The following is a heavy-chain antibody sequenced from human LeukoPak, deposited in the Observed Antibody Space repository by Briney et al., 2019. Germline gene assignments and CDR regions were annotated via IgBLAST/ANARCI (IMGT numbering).Heavy chain of an antibody. CDR2: ISWNSGSI. Sequence: GGSLRLSCEASGYTFDDYAMHWVRQAPGKGLEWISGISWNSGSIGYADSVKGRFSISRDNGKNSLYLQMDSLTTEDTALYYCAKGHTYGLGESYLDFWGQGTLVSVSS. J-gene: IGHJ4*02. CDR3: AKGHTYGLGESYLDF. V-gene: IGHV3-9*01. D-gene: IGHD5-18*01. CDR1: GYTFDDYA.